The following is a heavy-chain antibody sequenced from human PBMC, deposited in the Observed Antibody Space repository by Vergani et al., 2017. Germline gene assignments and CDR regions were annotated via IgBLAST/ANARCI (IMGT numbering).Heavy chain of an antibody. CDR1: GFTFSSYS. CDR2: ISSSSCYI. V-gene: IGHV3-21*01. CDR3: AVDGQWLVEAGYYYGMDV. J-gene: IGHJ6*02. D-gene: IGHD6-19*01. Sequence: EVQLVESGGGLVKPGGSLRLSCAASGFTFSSYSMNWVRQAPGKGLAWVSSISSSSCYINYEDSLQGRFTISRDNAKNYQYLQMNSLRAEDTAVYYCAVDGQWLVEAGYYYGMDVWGQGTTVTVSS.